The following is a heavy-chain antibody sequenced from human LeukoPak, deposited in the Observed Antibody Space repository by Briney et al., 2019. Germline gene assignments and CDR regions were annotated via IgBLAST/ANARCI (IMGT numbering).Heavy chain of an antibody. CDR3: ARDAAYGYDRFDY. CDR2: ISSSSSYI. J-gene: IGHJ4*02. V-gene: IGHV3-21*01. CDR1: GFTFSSYS. Sequence: PGGSLRLSCAASGFTFSSYSMNWVRQAPGKGLEWVSSISSSSSYIYYADSVKGRFTISRDTAKNSLYLQMNSLRAEDTAVYYCARDAAYGYDRFDYWGQGTQVTVSS. D-gene: IGHD5-18*01.